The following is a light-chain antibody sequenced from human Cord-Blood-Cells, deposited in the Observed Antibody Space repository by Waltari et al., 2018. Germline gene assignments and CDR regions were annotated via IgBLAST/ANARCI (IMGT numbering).Light chain of an antibody. CDR2: GAS. V-gene: IGKV3-15*01. CDR1: QSVSRN. J-gene: IGKJ2*01. CDR3: QQYNNWPYT. Sequence: EIVMTQSPATLSVSPGERATLSCRASQSVSRNLAWYQQTPGQAHRLLIYGASTRATGTPAGFSGRGSGTEFTLSSSVLQSEDFAVYDCQQYNNWPYTCGQVTKLEIK.